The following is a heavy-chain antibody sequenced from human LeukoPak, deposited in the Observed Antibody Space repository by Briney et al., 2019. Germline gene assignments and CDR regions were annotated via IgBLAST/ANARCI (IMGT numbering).Heavy chain of an antibody. CDR1: GFTFSSYW. CDR3: ARNFGGGDSSGPYS. CDR2: INWNGGST. Sequence: GGSLRLSCAASGFTFSSYWMSWVRQAPGKGLEWVSGINWNGGSTGYADSVKGRFTISRDNAKNSLYLQMNSLRAEDTALYYCARNFGGGDSSGPYSWGQGTQVTVSS. J-gene: IGHJ4*02. D-gene: IGHD3-22*01. V-gene: IGHV3-20*04.